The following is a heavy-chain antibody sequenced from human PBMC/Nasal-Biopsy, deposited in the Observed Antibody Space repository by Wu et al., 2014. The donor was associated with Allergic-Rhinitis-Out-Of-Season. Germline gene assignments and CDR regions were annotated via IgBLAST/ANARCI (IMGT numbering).Heavy chain of an antibody. CDR2: INWNGENT. D-gene: IGHD6-13*01. J-gene: IGHJ4*02. V-gene: IGHV3-20*04. CDR1: GFSLDDYG. Sequence: LRLSCAASGFSLDDYGMSWVRQPPGKGLEWVAGINWNGENTAYAESVKGRFTISRDKAKNSLYLQMDSLTGEDTALYYCARDDRAGYSIDFWGQGALVTV. CDR3: ARDDRAGYSIDF.